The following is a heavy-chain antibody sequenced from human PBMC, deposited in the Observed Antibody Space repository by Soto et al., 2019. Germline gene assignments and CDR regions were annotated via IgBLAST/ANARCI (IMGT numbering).Heavy chain of an antibody. J-gene: IGHJ4*02. Sequence: SETLSLTCSVSGASIGSGGYYWSWLRQSPGKGLEWIGHIYYTGSTFYSPSLKSRLTISLDTSKNQFSLDLRSVTAADTAMYYCARIEMASIKWGRGTLVTVSS. CDR2: IYYTGST. CDR1: GASIGSGGYY. CDR3: ARIEMASIK. V-gene: IGHV4-31*03.